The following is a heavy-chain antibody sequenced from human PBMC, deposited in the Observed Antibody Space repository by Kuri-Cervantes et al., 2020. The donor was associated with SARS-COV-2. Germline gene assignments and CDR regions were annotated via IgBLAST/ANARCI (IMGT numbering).Heavy chain of an antibody. Sequence: SETLSLTCTVSGGSINNGGYYWSWIRQHPGQGLEWIGYISHSGNTHYNSSLKSRLRISIDTSENQFSLRLSSVTAADTAVYYCARDRNYGLGRYDSWGQGTTVTVSS. D-gene: IGHD3-10*01. CDR3: ARDRNYGLGRYDS. CDR2: ISHSGNT. V-gene: IGHV4-31*03. J-gene: IGHJ6*02. CDR1: GGSINNGGYY.